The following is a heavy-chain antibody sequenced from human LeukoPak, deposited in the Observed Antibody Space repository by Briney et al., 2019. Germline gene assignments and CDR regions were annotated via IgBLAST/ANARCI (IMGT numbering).Heavy chain of an antibody. CDR2: IYTSGST. V-gene: IGHV4-4*07. J-gene: IGHJ4*02. Sequence: PSETLSLTCTVSGDSISSYDWSCTRQPARKGLEWIGRIYTSGSTNYNPSLKSRVTMSADTSKNQISLKVKPVTAADTAVYFCTRESSRTSSLFDLWGQGTLVIVSS. CDR1: GDSISSYD. D-gene: IGHD3-16*02. CDR3: TRESSRTSSLFDL.